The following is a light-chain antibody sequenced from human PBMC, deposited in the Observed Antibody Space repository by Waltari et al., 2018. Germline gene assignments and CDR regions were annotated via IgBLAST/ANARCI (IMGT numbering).Light chain of an antibody. CDR2: DDS. CDR3: QVWDSSSDHYVV. Sequence: SYVLTQPPSVSVAPGQTARITCGGNNIGSKSVHWYQQKPGEAPVLGVYDDSGRPSGIPGRFTGSNSGNTATLTISRVEAGDEADYYCQVWDSSSDHYVVFGGGTKLTVL. V-gene: IGLV3-21*02. J-gene: IGLJ2*01. CDR1: NIGSKS.